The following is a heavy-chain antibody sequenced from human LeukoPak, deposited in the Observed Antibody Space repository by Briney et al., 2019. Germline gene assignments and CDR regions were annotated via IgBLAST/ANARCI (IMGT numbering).Heavy chain of an antibody. CDR1: GFIFSGYW. Sequence: GGSLRLSCAGSGFIFSGYWMHWVRQAPGKGLMWVSRIKTDGTTTYYADSVKGRFTISRDNAKNTLFLQMNSLRAEDTAVYYCVRGEAHDSWGQGTLITVSS. D-gene: IGHD1-26*01. CDR2: IKTDGTTT. J-gene: IGHJ4*02. V-gene: IGHV3-74*01. CDR3: VRGEAHDS.